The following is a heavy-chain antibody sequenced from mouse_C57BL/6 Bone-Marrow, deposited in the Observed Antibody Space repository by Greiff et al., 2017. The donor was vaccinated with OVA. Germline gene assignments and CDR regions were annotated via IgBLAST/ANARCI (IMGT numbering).Heavy chain of an antibody. V-gene: IGHV5-12*01. D-gene: IGHD2-2*01. CDR3: ARHGWGWFAY. CDR1: GFTFSDYY. CDR2: ISNGGGST. J-gene: IGHJ3*01. Sequence: EVQLVESGGGLVQPGGSLKLSCAASGFTFSDYYMYWVRQTPEKRLEWVAYISNGGGSTYYPDTVKGRFTISRDNAKNTLYLQMSRLKSEDTAMYYCARHGWGWFAYWGQGTLVTVSA.